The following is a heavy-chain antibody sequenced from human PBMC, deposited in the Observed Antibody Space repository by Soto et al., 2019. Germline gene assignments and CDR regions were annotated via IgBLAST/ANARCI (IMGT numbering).Heavy chain of an antibody. CDR1: GFIVSGFG. Sequence: GGSLRLSCAASGFIVSGFGIHWVRQASGKGLEWVGRIRDKGNNYATTYTASMKGRFTISRDDSETTAFLQMNSLITEDTAVYYCARYRPGSGALDYWGQGTLVTVSS. CDR3: ARYRPGSGALDY. D-gene: IGHD3-10*01. J-gene: IGHJ4*02. V-gene: IGHV3-73*01. CDR2: IRDKGNNYAT.